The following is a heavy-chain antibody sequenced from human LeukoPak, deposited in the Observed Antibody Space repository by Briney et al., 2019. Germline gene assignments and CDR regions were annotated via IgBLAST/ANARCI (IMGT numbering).Heavy chain of an antibody. CDR3: AREVLKDSLDY. CDR2: IKRDGSAK. Sequence: GGSLRLSCAASGFTFSSYWMSWVRQAPGKGLEWVASIKRDGSAKEYVDSVNGRFTISRDNAKNSLFLQMNSLRAEDTAVYYCAREVLKDSLDYWGQGTLVTVSS. V-gene: IGHV3-7*04. D-gene: IGHD1-14*01. CDR1: GFTFSSYW. J-gene: IGHJ4*02.